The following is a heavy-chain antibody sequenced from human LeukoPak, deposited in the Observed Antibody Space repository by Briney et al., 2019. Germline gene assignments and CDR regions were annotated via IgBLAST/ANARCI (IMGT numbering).Heavy chain of an antibody. CDR2: IYYSGST. Sequence: SETLSLTCTVSGGSISSSSYYWGWIRQPPGKGLEWIGSIYYSGSTYYNPSLKSRVTISVDTSKNQFSLKLSSVTAADTAVYYCARVGAARPDYWGQGTLVTVSS. D-gene: IGHD6-6*01. J-gene: IGHJ4*02. CDR1: GGSISSSSYY. V-gene: IGHV4-39*07. CDR3: ARVGAARPDY.